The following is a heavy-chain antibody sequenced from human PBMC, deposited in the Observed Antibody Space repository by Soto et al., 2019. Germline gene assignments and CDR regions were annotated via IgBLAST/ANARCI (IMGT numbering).Heavy chain of an antibody. V-gene: IGHV4-30-2*01. D-gene: IGHD3-16*01. CDR2: ISHSGST. CDR1: GGSIINGRHS. J-gene: IGHJ5*02. Sequence: TLSLTCTVSGGSIINGRHSWSWIRQPPGKGLEWIGYISHSGSTSYNPSLKSRVTISIDRSQNQFSLSLNSVTAADTAVYYCAREGDCAYDVCYGNYFDHWGQGTLVTVSS. CDR3: AREGDCAYDVCYGNYFDH.